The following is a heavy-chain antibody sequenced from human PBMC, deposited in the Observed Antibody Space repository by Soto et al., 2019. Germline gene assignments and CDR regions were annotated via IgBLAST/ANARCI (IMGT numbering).Heavy chain of an antibody. D-gene: IGHD6-6*01. CDR1: GFTFSSYS. V-gene: IGHV3-21*01. CDR2: ISSSSSYI. J-gene: IGHJ4*02. CDR3: ARDIEQLVFEY. Sequence: GGSLRLSCAASGFTFSSYSMNWVRQAPGKGLEWVSSISSSSSYIYYADSVKGRFTISRDNAKNSLYLQMNSLRAEDTAVYYCARDIEQLVFEYWGQGTLVTVSS.